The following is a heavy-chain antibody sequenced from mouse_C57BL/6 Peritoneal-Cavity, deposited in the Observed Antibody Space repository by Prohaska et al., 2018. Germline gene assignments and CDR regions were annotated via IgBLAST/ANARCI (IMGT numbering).Heavy chain of an antibody. CDR3: ARLPGDY. CDR1: GIDFSRYW. Sequence: EVKLLQSGGGLLQPGGSLKLSCAASGIDFSRYWMGLGLRVPGKCIEWIGEINPESRTRNYATSLKDKCNSSRDKAKNTLYLQMSKVSSEETALDYCARLPGDYWGQGTSVTVSS. CDR2: INPESRTR. V-gene: IGHV4-1*01. J-gene: IGHJ4*01.